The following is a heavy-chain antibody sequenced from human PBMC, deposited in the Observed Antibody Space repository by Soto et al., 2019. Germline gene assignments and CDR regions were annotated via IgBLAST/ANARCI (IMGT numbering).Heavy chain of an antibody. CDR2: IGSAHDP. V-gene: IGHV3-13*05. J-gene: IGHJ6*01. CDR1: GFTFSTYD. Sequence: GGSLRLSCAASGFTFSTYDMHWVRQVPGKGLEWVSAIGSAHDPYYLGSVKGRFSISRENAKNSWYLQMNSLTTGDKAVYYCAKAYLGRRKSRADYYYALEVWGQG. CDR3: AKAYLGRRKSRADYYYALEV. D-gene: IGHD1-26*01.